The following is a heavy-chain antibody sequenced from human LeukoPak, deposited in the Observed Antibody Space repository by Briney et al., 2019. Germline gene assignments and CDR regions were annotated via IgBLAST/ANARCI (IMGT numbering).Heavy chain of an antibody. CDR1: GFTFSDYY. J-gene: IGHJ5*02. CDR3: ARDFGYYDFWSGQGWFDP. Sequence: GGSLRLSCAASGFTFSDYYMSWIRQAPGKGLEWVSYISSSGSTIYYADSVKGRFTISRDNAKNSLYLQMNSLRAEDTAVYYCARDFGYYDFWSGQGWFDPWGQGTLVTVSS. V-gene: IGHV3-11*04. D-gene: IGHD3-3*01. CDR2: ISSSGSTI.